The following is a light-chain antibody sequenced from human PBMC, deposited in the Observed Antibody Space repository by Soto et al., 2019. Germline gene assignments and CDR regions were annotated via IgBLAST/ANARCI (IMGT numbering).Light chain of an antibody. CDR1: QGINNW. CDR3: QQANSFPRT. J-gene: IGKJ4*01. CDR2: ATS. V-gene: IGKV1-12*01. Sequence: DIQMTQSPSSVSASIGDRVTITCRASQGINNWLAWYQQTPGKAPKLLIYATSTLQSGVPSRFSGSGSGTEFTLTISSLQPEDFATYYCQQANSFPRTVCGGTKVEIK.